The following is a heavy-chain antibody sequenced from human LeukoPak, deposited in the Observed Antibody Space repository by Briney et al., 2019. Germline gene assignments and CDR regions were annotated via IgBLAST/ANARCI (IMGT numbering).Heavy chain of an antibody. J-gene: IGHJ4*02. CDR3: ARADHGARSNGFYTLDY. D-gene: IGHD2-2*02. CDR1: GYTFTGYY. V-gene: IGHV1-2*02. CDR2: INPSSGDT. Sequence: ASVKVSCKASGYTFTGYYMHWVRQAPGQGLEWMGWINPSSGDTNYAQKFQGRVTVTRDTSISTAYMELSRLRSDDTAVYYCARADHGARSNGFYTLDYWGQGTLVTVSS.